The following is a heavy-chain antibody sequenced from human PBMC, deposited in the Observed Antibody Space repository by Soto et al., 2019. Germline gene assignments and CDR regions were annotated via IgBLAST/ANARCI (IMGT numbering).Heavy chain of an antibody. D-gene: IGHD4-17*01. Sequence: QVQLVESGGGVVQPGRSLRLSCLASGFTFRTYAMHWVRQAPGKGLEWVAGISYDGTYIYYADSVKGRFSISRDNSKNTLYLQMNSLRAEDTAVRYCAVGYGGSRRNWFDPWGQGTLVTVSS. CDR2: ISYDGTYI. V-gene: IGHV3-30-3*01. CDR1: GFTFRTYA. CDR3: AVGYGGSRRNWFDP. J-gene: IGHJ5*02.